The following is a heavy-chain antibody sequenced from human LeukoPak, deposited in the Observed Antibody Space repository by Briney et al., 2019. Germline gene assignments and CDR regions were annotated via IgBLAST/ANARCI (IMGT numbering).Heavy chain of an antibody. CDR3: ATALSRDNWLDP. Sequence: ASEKVSCMASEYTFTAYFLHWVRLAPGPGLEWMERIHTKNSCTDQAQKCQGRVTLTRDTSKNTAYMQLNGLKSADTAIYYCATALSRDNWLDPWGQGTLVTVSS. CDR1: EYTFTAYF. V-gene: IGHV1-2*06. CDR2: IHTKNSCT. J-gene: IGHJ5*02.